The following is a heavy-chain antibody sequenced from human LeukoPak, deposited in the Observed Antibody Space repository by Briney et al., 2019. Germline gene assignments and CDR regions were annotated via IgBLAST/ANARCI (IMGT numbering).Heavy chain of an antibody. D-gene: IGHD6-6*01. CDR3: AREHRSSKYFDS. J-gene: IGHJ4*02. V-gene: IGHV4-39*02. CDR1: GGSIAVNHYY. Sequence: SETLSLTCSVSGGSIAVNHYYWGWIRQPPGKGLEWIGSGLYTGNTYSNPSLRSRVTITVDTSKNEFSLKMNSVTAADTAVYYCAREHRSSKYFDSWGQGALMIVSS. CDR2: GLYTGNT.